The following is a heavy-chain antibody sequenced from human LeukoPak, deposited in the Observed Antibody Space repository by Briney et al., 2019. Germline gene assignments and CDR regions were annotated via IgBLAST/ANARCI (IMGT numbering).Heavy chain of an antibody. CDR3: ARDQVALRRGEFDF. CDR2: IWSDGASQ. Sequence: PGGSLRLSCAASGFSLYNHGMHWVRQAPGKGLEWVAMIWSDGASQFYADAVEGRFIISRDTSNNTVFLQMNSLTVDDTALYYCARDQVALRRGEFDFWGRGILVAVSS. J-gene: IGHJ4*02. V-gene: IGHV3-33*01. D-gene: IGHD3-16*01. CDR1: GFSLYNHG.